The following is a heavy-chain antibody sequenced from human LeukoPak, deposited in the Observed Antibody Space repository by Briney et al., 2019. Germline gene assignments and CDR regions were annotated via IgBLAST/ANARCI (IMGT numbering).Heavy chain of an antibody. CDR3: ARGWWLERLDY. J-gene: IGHJ4*02. CDR1: GYTFTGYY. D-gene: IGHD2-8*02. Sequence: ASVKVSCKASGYTFTGYYMHWVRQAPGQGLEWMGYIHPNSGGTNYAQKFQGRVTMTSDTSISTAYMELSRLRSDDTAVYYCARGWWLERLDYWGQGTLVTVSS. CDR2: IHPNSGGT. V-gene: IGHV1-2*02.